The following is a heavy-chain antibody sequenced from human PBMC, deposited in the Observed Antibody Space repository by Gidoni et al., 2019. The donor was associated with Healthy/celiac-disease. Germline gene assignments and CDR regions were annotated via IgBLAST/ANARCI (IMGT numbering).Heavy chain of an antibody. J-gene: IGHJ6*02. V-gene: IGHV4-31*03. CDR3: ARARGCSGGSCYTYYYYGMDV. CDR2: IYYSGST. Sequence: QVQLQESGPGLVKPSQTLSLTCTVSGGSITSGVYSWRWIRPHPGKGLEWIGDIYYSGSTYYNPSLKSRVTISVDTSKNQFSLKLSSVTAADTAVYYCARARGCSGGSCYTYYYYGMDVWGQGTTVTVSS. CDR1: GGSITSGVYS. D-gene: IGHD2-15*01.